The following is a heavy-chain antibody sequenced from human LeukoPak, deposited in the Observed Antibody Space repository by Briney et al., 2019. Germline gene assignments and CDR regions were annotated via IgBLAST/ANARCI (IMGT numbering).Heavy chain of an antibody. D-gene: IGHD3-9*01. J-gene: IGHJ6*03. V-gene: IGHV3-15*01. CDR1: GFTFSNAW. CDR2: IKSKTDGGTT. CDR3: TTDWAILHYMDV. Sequence: GGSLRLSCAASGFTFSNAWMSWVRQAPGKGLEWVGRIKSKTDGGTTDYAAPVKGRFTISRDDSKNTLYLQMNSLKTEDTAVYYCTTDWAILHYMDVWGKGTTVTVSS.